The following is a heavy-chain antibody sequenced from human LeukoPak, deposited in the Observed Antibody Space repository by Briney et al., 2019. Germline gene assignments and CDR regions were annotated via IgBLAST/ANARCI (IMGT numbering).Heavy chain of an antibody. CDR2: IYYSGST. D-gene: IGHD4-23*01. Sequence: SETLSLTCTVSGGSVSSGSYYWSWIRQPPGKGLEWIGYIYYSGSTNYNPSLKSRVTISVDTSKNQFSLKLSFVTAADTAVYYCARDSRSTVAKGAYNWFDPWGQGTLVTVSS. CDR1: GGSVSSGSYY. V-gene: IGHV4-61*01. J-gene: IGHJ5*02. CDR3: ARDSRSTVAKGAYNWFDP.